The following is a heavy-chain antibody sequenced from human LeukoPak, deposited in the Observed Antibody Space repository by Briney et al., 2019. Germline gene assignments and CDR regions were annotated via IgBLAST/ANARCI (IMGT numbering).Heavy chain of an antibody. CDR1: GFPFCNYW. D-gene: IGHD4-23*01. CDR3: VRDRGYSTFDY. Sequence: PGGALRLSCAGPGFPFCNYWLGWVRQAPGGGLEWVANMKEDGGEINYVDSVKGRFTISRDNAKNSLDLQMNSLRVDDTAVYYCVRDRGYSTFDYWGQGTLVIDSS. CDR2: MKEDGGEI. J-gene: IGHJ4*02. V-gene: IGHV3-7*01.